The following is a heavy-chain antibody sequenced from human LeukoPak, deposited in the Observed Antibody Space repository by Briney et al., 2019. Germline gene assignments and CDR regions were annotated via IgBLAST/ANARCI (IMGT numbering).Heavy chain of an antibody. V-gene: IGHV3-21*04. CDR3: AKWGDYDVLTGYYVSDF. D-gene: IGHD3-9*01. Sequence: GGSLRLSCAASGFTFSSYSMNWVRQAPGKGLEWVSSISSSSSYIYYADSVKGRFTISRDNAKNSLYLQMNSLRAEDTAVYYCAKWGDYDVLTGYYVSDFWGQGTLVTVSS. CDR1: GFTFSSYS. CDR2: ISSSSSYI. J-gene: IGHJ4*02.